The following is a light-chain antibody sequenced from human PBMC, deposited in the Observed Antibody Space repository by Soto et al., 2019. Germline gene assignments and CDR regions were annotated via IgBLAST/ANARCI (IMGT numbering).Light chain of an antibody. CDR3: QQYGSSPIP. Sequence: EIVLTQSPRTPSFSPGGKATLSCRASQSVSSSYLAWYQQKPGQAPRLLIYGASSRATGIPDRFSGSGSGTDFTLTTSRLEPEDFAVYYCQQYGSSPIPFGQGTRLEIK. V-gene: IGKV3-20*01. CDR2: GAS. J-gene: IGKJ5*01. CDR1: QSVSSSY.